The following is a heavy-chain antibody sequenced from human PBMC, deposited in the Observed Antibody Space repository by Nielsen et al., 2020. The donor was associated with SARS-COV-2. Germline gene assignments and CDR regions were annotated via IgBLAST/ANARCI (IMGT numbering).Heavy chain of an antibody. J-gene: IGHJ4*02. CDR3: ARDVNMITFGGVMYYFDY. V-gene: IGHV1-18*01. Sequence: ASVKVSCKASGYTFTSYGISWVRQAPGQGLEWMGWISAYNGNTNYAQKLQGRATMTTDTSTSTAYMELRSLRSDDTAVYYCARDVNMITFGGVMYYFDYWGQGTLVTVSS. CDR2: ISAYNGNT. D-gene: IGHD3-16*01. CDR1: GYTFTSYG.